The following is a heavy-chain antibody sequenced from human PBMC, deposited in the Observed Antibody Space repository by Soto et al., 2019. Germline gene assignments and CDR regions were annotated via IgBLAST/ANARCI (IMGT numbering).Heavy chain of an antibody. Sequence: XETLCLTCTVAGGSISNFYWSWIRQPPGKGLEWIGYISYSGNTNYNPSLKSRVSISVDTSKNQLSLNLTSVTAADTAVYYCARAPMVLSRSYFDYWGQGNPVTVSS. CDR1: GGSISNFY. D-gene: IGHD2-8*01. CDR3: ARAPMVLSRSYFDY. J-gene: IGHJ4*02. CDR2: ISYSGNT. V-gene: IGHV4-59*01.